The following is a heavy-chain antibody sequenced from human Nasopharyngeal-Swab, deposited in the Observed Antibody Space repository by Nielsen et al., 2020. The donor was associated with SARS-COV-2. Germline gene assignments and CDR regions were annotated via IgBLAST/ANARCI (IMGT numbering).Heavy chain of an antibody. CDR2: ISSSSSYT. V-gene: IGHV3-11*05. CDR3: ARAGSSWYNAFDI. Sequence: WIRQPPGKGLEWVSYISSSSSYTNYADSVKGRFTISRDNAKNSLYLQMNSLRAEDTAVYYCARAGSSWYNAFDIWGQGTMVTVPS. J-gene: IGHJ3*02. D-gene: IGHD6-13*01.